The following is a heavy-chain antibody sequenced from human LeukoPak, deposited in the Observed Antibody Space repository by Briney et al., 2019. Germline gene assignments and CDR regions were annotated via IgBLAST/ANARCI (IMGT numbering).Heavy chain of an antibody. CDR1: GGSVSSGSYY. V-gene: IGHV4-61*01. Sequence: SETLSLTCTVSGGSVSSGSYYWSWIRQPPGKGLEWIGYIYYSGTTNYNPSLKSRVTISVDTSKNQFSLKLSSVTAADTAVYYCARARSDYFDYWGQGTLVTVSS. CDR2: IYYSGTT. J-gene: IGHJ4*02. CDR3: ARARSDYFDY.